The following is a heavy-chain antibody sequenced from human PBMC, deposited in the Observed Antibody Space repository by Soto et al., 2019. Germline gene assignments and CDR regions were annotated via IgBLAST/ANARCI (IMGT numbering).Heavy chain of an antibody. CDR2: IYYSGST. CDR1: GGSITDYY. D-gene: IGHD5-12*01. V-gene: IGHV4-59*01. CDR3: AGNLEMASNWFDP. Sequence: SETLSLTCTVSGGSITDYYWSWIRQPPGKGLEWIGYIYYSGSTKYNPSLKSRVTISLDTSKNQFSLKLSSVTAADTAVYYCAGNLEMASNWFDPWGQGTLVTVS. J-gene: IGHJ5*02.